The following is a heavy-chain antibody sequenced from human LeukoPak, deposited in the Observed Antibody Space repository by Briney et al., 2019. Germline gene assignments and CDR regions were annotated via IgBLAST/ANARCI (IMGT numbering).Heavy chain of an antibody. CDR1: GFTFSSYS. J-gene: IGHJ3*02. CDR3: ARVEESDAFDI. V-gene: IGHV3-53*01. Sequence: PGGSLRLSCAASGFTFSSYSMNWVRQAPGKGLEWVSVIYSGGNTYYADSVKGRFTISRDNSKNTLYLQMNSLRAEDTAVYYCARVEESDAFDIWGQGTMVTVSS. CDR2: IYSGGNT. D-gene: IGHD5-24*01.